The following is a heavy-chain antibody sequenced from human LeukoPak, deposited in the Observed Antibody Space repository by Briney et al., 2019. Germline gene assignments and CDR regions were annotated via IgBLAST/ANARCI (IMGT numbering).Heavy chain of an antibody. CDR2: IKSKSDGETT. CDR1: GFTFSSYA. V-gene: IGHV3-15*01. CDR3: FRKFDL. J-gene: IGHJ2*01. Sequence: GGSLRLSCAASGFTFSSYAMSWVRRAPGKGLEWVGRIKSKSDGETTDYAAPVKGRFTISRDDSKSTLYLQMNSLNTEDTAVYYCFRKFDLWGRGTLVTVSS. D-gene: IGHD1-14*01.